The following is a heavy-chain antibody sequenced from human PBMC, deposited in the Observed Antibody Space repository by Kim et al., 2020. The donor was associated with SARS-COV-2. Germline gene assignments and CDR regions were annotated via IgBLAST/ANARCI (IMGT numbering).Heavy chain of an antibody. V-gene: IGHV3-7*01. CDR1: GFSFSPYW. CDR3: TRDLNYYNSGTYYDVFD. Sequence: WGSLRLSCAGSGFSFSPYWMFWVRQPPGKGLEWVANINQDERKKYYVDSLNDLFTISKDTAKNSLYLQMNSLRAEATAMYYCTRDLNYYNSGTYYDVFD. D-gene: IGHD3-10*01. J-gene: IGHJ3*01. CDR2: INQDERKK.